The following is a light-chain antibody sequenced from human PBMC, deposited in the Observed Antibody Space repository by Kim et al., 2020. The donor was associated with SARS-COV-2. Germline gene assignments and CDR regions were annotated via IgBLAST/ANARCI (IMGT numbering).Light chain of an antibody. CDR3: QQYDTSPLT. J-gene: IGKJ4*01. CDR2: GTS. Sequence: EIVLTQSPATLSLSPGERATLSCRASQSVSSYLAWYQQKPGQAPRLLIYGTSTRATGIPARFSGSGSGTEFTLTISSLEPEDFAMYYCQQYDTSPLTFGGGTKVDIK. V-gene: IGKV3D-15*01. CDR1: QSVSSY.